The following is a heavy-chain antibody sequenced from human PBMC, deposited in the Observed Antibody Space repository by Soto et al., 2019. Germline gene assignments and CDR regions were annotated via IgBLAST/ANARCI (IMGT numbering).Heavy chain of an antibody. CDR1: AFTFRNYA. J-gene: IGHJ4*02. Sequence: SLRLSSAATAFTFRNYAMNWVRQAPGKGLEWVSGISGGGHSTHYADSVKGRFTISRDNTESTLYLQMYSLRADDTAIYYCAKDIDSASGFDYWGQGTPVTVSS. D-gene: IGHD3-10*01. V-gene: IGHV3-23*01. CDR3: AKDIDSASGFDY. CDR2: ISGGGHST.